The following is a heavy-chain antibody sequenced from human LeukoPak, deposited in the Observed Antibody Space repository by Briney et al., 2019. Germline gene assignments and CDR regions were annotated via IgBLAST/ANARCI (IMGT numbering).Heavy chain of an antibody. V-gene: IGHV5-51*01. CDR1: GYSFTSYW. CDR2: IYPGDSDT. Sequence: GESLKISCKGSGYSFTSYWIGWVRQMPGKGLEWMGIIYPGDSDTRYSPSFQGQVTISADKSISSAYLQWSSLKASDTAMYYGARGLVVPAATDAFDIWGQGTMVTVSS. J-gene: IGHJ3*02. CDR3: ARGLVVPAATDAFDI. D-gene: IGHD2-2*01.